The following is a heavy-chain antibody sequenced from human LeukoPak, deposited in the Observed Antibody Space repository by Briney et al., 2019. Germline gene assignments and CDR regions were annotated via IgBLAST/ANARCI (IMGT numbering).Heavy chain of an antibody. V-gene: IGHV4-39*01. D-gene: IGHD3-9*01. CDR3: ARRRTYDILTGYPRYYFDY. Sequence: NPLETLSLTCSLSGVSISTSPYYWGWIRHPPRKGLEWNGHIYYSGNHYNNPSLKSRVTISVATSKNQVSLKVTSVTAADTALYYCARRRTYDILTGYPRYYFDYWGQGALVTVSS. CDR1: GVSISTSPYY. J-gene: IGHJ4*02. CDR2: IYYSGNH.